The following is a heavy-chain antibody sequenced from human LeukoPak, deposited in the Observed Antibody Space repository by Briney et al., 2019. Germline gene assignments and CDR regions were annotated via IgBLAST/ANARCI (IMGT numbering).Heavy chain of an antibody. Sequence: GGSLRLSCAVSGFTFSRYAISWVRQAPRKGLEWVSIISGGGGGKYYGDSVKGRFTISRDNSKNTLYVQMNSPRAEHTALYDCAKGGLCYYAGGKDEAFDSWGQGITVTVCS. CDR1: GFTFSRYA. CDR3: AKGGLCYYAGGKDEAFDS. V-gene: IGHV3-23*01. J-gene: IGHJ3*02. CDR2: ISGGGGGK. D-gene: IGHD2-8*02.